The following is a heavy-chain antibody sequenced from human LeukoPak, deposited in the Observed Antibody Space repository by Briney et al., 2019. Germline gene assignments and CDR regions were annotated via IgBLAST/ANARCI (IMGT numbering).Heavy chain of an antibody. J-gene: IGHJ6*02. CDR1: GYTLTELS. Sequence: ASVKVSCKVSGYTLTELSMRWVRQAPGKGLEWMGGFDPEDGETIYAQKFQGRVTMTEDTSTDTAYMELSSLRSEDTAVYYCATEVHSSSWPYYYYGMDVWGQGTTVTVSS. V-gene: IGHV1-24*01. CDR2: FDPEDGET. D-gene: IGHD6-13*01. CDR3: ATEVHSSSWPYYYYGMDV.